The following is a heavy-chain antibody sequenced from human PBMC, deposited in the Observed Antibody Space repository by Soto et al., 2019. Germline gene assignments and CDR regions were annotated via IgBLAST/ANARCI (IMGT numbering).Heavy chain of an antibody. CDR3: AKGHYYYGMDV. CDR1: GFTFDDYA. CDR2: ISWNSGSI. V-gene: IGHV3-9*01. J-gene: IGHJ6*02. Sequence: EVQLVESGGGLVQPGRSLRLSCAASGFTFDDYAMHWVRQAPGKGLEWVSGISWNSGSIGYADSVKGRFTISRDNAKNSRYLQMNSLRAEDTALYYCAKGHYYYGMDVWGQGTTVTVSS.